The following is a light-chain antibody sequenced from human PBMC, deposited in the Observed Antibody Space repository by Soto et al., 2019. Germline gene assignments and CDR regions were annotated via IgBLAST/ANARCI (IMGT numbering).Light chain of an antibody. CDR2: EVT. J-gene: IGLJ3*02. Sequence: QSALTQPASVSGSPGQSITISCTGTSSDIGIFNYVSWYQQHPGKAPKLIIYEVTNRPSGVSDRFSGSKSGNTASLNISGLQPDDEADYYCSSYTSSSTLGVFGGGTKLNVL. CDR3: SSYTSSSTLGV. V-gene: IGLV2-14*01. CDR1: SSDIGIFNY.